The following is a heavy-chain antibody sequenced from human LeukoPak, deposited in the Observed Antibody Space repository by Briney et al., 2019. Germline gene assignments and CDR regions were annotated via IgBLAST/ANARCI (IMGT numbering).Heavy chain of an antibody. V-gene: IGHV3-23*01. D-gene: IGHD5-12*01. CDR3: AKGAVDIVATTKFDY. CDR2: ISGSGGST. Sequence: GGSLRLSCAASGFTFSSYAMSWGRHAPAKGLEWVSAISGSGGSTYYADSVKGRFTISRDNSKNTLYLQMNSLRAEDTAVYCCAKGAVDIVATTKFDYWGQGTLVTVSS. J-gene: IGHJ4*02. CDR1: GFTFSSYA.